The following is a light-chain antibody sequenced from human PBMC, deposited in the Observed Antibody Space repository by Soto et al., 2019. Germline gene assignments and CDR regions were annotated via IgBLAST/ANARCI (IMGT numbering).Light chain of an antibody. Sequence: EIVLTQSPDTLSLSPGERATLSCRASQSISTYLAWYQQKPGQSPRLLVYDAVNRAAGAPDRFSGSGSGTDLTLTISSLEPEDAAVYVCQQRSDWPPLTFGGGTKVEIK. CDR2: DAV. CDR1: QSISTY. J-gene: IGKJ4*01. CDR3: QQRSDWPPLT. V-gene: IGKV3-11*01.